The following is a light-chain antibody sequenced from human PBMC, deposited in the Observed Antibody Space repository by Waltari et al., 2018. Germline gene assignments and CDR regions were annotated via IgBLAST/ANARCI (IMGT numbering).Light chain of an antibody. CDR3: QTGGHGTWV. V-gene: IGLV4-69*02. J-gene: IGLJ3*02. CDR2: VNSDGSH. CDR1: SGHSSNV. Sequence: QLALTQSPSASASLGASVKLTCTLNSGHSSNVVAWLQQQPEKGPRYLMKVNSDGSHSKGDDIPDRFSGCGSGAERYLTISSLQSEDEADYYCQTGGHGTWVFGGGTKLTVL.